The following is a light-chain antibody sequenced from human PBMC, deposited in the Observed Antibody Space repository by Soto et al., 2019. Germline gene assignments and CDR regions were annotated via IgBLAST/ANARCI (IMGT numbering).Light chain of an antibody. V-gene: IGKV3-11*01. CDR1: QSVRTS. J-gene: IGKJ1*01. Sequence: EIVLTQSPATLSLSPGERATLSCRASQSVRTSLAWYQQQPGQAPRLLIYDASNRATGIPARFSGSGSGTDFTLTISSLQPKDFAVYYCQQRSNWPGTVGQGTKVEIK. CDR2: DAS. CDR3: QQRSNWPGT.